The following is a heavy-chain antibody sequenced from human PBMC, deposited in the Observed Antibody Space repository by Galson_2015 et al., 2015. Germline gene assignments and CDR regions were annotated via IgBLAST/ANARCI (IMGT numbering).Heavy chain of an antibody. D-gene: IGHD3-3*01. CDR2: ISSTTTYI. J-gene: IGHJ4*02. V-gene: IGHV3-21*01. CDR3: ARQILDYDFWSGYYPTTFDY. Sequence: SLRLSCAASEFTFSSYYMSWVRQAPGQGLEWVSSISSTTTYIYYADSVKGRFTISRDNAKNSLYLQMNSLGAEDTAVYYCARQILDYDFWSGYYPTTFDYWGQGTLVTVSS. CDR1: EFTFSSYY.